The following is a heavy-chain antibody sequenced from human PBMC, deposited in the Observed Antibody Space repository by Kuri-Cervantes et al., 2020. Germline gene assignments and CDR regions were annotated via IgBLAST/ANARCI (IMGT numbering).Heavy chain of an antibody. D-gene: IGHD3-3*01. CDR2: IFSSGRT. CDR3: ARGSLVQSILGAFDV. Sequence: ESLKISCTVSGGSMSLFFWTWIRQSPGRGLEWVGHIFSSGRTDSNPSLNGRVTTALDTSMKKFSLNLASVTAADTAVYYCARGSLVQSILGAFDVWGQGIMVTVSS. V-gene: IGHV4-59*13. J-gene: IGHJ3*01. CDR1: GGSMSLFF.